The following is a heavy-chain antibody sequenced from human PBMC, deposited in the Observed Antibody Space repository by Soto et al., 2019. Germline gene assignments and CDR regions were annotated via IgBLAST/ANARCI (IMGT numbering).Heavy chain of an antibody. CDR3: ARGGGFDSFDY. J-gene: IGHJ4*02. Sequence: SSETLSLTCTVSGGSISSGDYYWSWIRQPPGKGLEWIGYIYYSGSTFYNPSFESRLTLSIDRTKNQFSLNLKSMSAADRAVYFCARGGGFDSFDYWGQGILVTVSS. D-gene: IGHD3-10*01. CDR2: IYYSGST. V-gene: IGHV4-30-4*01. CDR1: GGSISSGDYY.